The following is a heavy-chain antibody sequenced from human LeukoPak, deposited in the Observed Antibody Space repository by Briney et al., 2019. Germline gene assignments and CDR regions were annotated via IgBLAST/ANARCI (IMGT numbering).Heavy chain of an antibody. Sequence: PGGSLRLSCAASGFTFSTYSMNWVRQAPGKGLEWVSYISSSSSTIYYADSVRGRFTISRDNAKNSLYLQMNSLRAEDTAVYYCARGYSSSSWSLFDYWGQGTLVTVSS. CDR3: ARGYSSSSWSLFDY. V-gene: IGHV3-48*01. CDR2: ISSSSSTI. J-gene: IGHJ4*02. D-gene: IGHD6-6*01. CDR1: GFTFSTYS.